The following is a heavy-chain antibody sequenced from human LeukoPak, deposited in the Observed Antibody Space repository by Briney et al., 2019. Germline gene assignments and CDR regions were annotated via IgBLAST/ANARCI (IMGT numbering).Heavy chain of an antibody. D-gene: IGHD3-22*01. CDR1: GYTFTSYA. J-gene: IGHJ4*02. V-gene: IGHV1-3*01. CDR3: ARGGARGFFITTGDY. Sequence: GASVKVSCKASGYTFTSYAMHWVRQAPGQRLEWMGWINAGNGNTKYSQKFQGRVTITRDTSASTAYMELSSLRSEDTAVYYCARGGARGFFITTGDYWGQGTLVTVSS. CDR2: INAGNGNT.